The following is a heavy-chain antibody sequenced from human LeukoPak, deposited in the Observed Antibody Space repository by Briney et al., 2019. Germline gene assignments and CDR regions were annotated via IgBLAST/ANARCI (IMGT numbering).Heavy chain of an antibody. J-gene: IGHJ4*02. D-gene: IGHD3-10*01. CDR1: GFTFTGYI. V-gene: IGHV1-2*02. CDR2: INPNSGGT. Sequence: RVSCKAFGFTFTGYILTWVGQAPGKGLEWVGGINPNSGGTNYAQKFQGRVTMTRDTSISTAYMELSRLRSDDTAVYYCARFPRYYYGSGSYDYWGQGTLVTVSS. CDR3: ARFPRYYYGSGSYDY.